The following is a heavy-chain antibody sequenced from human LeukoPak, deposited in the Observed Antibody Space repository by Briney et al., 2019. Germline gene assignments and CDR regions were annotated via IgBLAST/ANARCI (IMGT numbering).Heavy chain of an antibody. CDR1: GFTFSSYW. CDR3: ARDPAYGGSGFFGDS. Sequence: PGGSLRLSCAASGFTFSSYWMTWVRQAPGKGLEWVANIQQDGSGKYYVDSVKGRFTISRDNAKNSLYLQMNSLRAEDTAVYYCARDPAYGGSGFFGDSWGQGTLVTVSS. D-gene: IGHD4-23*01. J-gene: IGHJ4*02. CDR2: IQQDGSGK. V-gene: IGHV3-7*01.